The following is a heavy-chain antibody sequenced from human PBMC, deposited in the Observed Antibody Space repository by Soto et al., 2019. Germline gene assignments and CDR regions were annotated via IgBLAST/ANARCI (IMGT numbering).Heavy chain of an antibody. CDR2: INPKSGGT. Sequence: AASVKVSCKASGYSFTDYHIHWVRQAPGQGLEWLGRINPKSGGTSTAQKFQGWVTMTEDTSTDTAYMELSSLTSEDTAMYYCATLPRTIERTPAAIWSFDSWGQGTLVTVS. D-gene: IGHD2-2*01. J-gene: IGHJ4*02. CDR3: ATLPRTIERTPAAIWSFDS. V-gene: IGHV1-2*04. CDR1: GYSFTDYH.